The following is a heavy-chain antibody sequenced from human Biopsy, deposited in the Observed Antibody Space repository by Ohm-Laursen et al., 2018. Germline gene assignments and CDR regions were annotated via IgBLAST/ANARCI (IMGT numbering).Heavy chain of an antibody. CDR1: GYSFSSYG. Sequence: ASVKVSCKTFGYSFSSYGISWVRQAPGQGLEWMGWISTYNGNTNYAQKVQGRVTMTTDTSTSTAYMELRSLRSDDTAVYYCARGIGSMVRGVIINVNNWFDPWGQGTLVTVSS. D-gene: IGHD3-10*01. J-gene: IGHJ5*02. CDR2: ISTYNGNT. CDR3: ARGIGSMVRGVIINVNNWFDP. V-gene: IGHV1-18*01.